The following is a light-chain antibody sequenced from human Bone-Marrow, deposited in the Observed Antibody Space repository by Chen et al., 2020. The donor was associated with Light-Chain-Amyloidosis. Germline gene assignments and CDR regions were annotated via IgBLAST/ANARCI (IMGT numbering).Light chain of an antibody. V-gene: IGLV2-14*03. CDR2: DVR. Sequence: QSALTQPASGSASPGPSITIYCPGSSSDVGGYDYVSWYQQHPGKAPKLLIYDVRIRPSGVSNRFSGSKSGNTASLAISGLLTEDEAAYYCSSYTSSSAPVVFGGGTKLTVL. CDR3: SSYTSSSAPVV. J-gene: IGLJ2*01. CDR1: SSDVGGYDY.